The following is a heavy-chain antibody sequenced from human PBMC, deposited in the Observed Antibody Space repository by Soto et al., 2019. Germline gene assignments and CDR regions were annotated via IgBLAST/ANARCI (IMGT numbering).Heavy chain of an antibody. CDR1: GFTFSDYY. V-gene: IGHV3-11*01. CDR3: ARDTAFINSGFFDA. D-gene: IGHD3-22*01. J-gene: IGHJ5*02. CDR2: ISDSGSSI. Sequence: EGSLRLSCAASGFTFSDYYMNWIRQAPGKGLEWVSYISDSGSSIFYADSVKGRFTISRDSARKSLYLHMSSLRVEDTAVYYCARDTAFINSGFFDAWGQGTPVTVSS.